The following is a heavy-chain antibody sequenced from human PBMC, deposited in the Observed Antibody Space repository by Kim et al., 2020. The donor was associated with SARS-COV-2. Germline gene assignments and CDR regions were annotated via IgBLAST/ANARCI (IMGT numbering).Heavy chain of an antibody. CDR2: IYSGGST. CDR1: GFTVSSNY. J-gene: IGHJ4*02. V-gene: IGHV3-66*01. CDR3: AREGLEGAEYYFDY. Sequence: GGSLRLSCAASGFTVSSNYMSWVRQAPGKGLEWVSVIYSGGSTYYADSVKGRFTISRDNSKNTLYLQMNSLRAEDTAVYYCAREGLEGAEYYFDYWGQGTLVTVSS. D-gene: IGHD1-26*01.